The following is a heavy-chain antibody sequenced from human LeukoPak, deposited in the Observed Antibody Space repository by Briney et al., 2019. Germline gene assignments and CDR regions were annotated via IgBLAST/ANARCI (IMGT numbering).Heavy chain of an antibody. Sequence: ASVKVSCKASGFTFTDYYIHWVRQAPGQGLEWMGWINSTSGNTNSAQKFQGRVTMTRDTSISTAYMELTSLRSDDTAVYYCARARRDIGYDGWFDPWGQGTLVTVSS. CDR2: INSTSGNT. J-gene: IGHJ5*02. V-gene: IGHV1-2*02. D-gene: IGHD5-12*01. CDR3: ARARRDIGYDGWFDP. CDR1: GFTFTDYY.